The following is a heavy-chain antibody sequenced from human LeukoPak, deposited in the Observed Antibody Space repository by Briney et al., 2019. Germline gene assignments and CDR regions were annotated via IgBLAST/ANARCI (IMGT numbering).Heavy chain of an antibody. V-gene: IGHV3-23*01. CDR1: GFTFSSYA. CDR2: ISGSGGST. CDR3: ATYFYGDSPFDI. Sequence: GGSLRLSCAASGFTFSSYAMSWVRQAPGKGLEWVSAISGSGGSTYYADSVKGRLTISRDNSKNTLYLQMNSLRAEDTAVYYCATYFYGDSPFDIWGQGTMVTVSS. D-gene: IGHD4-17*01. J-gene: IGHJ3*02.